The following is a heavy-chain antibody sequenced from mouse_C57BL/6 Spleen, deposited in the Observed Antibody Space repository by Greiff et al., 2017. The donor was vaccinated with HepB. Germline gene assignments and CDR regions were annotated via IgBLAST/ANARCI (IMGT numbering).Heavy chain of an antibody. D-gene: IGHD3-3*01. V-gene: IGHV1-50*01. CDR2: IDPSDSYT. CDR3: ASRGPYFDY. J-gene: IGHJ2*01. Sequence: VQLQQPGAELVKPGASVKLSCKASGYTFTSYWMQWVKQRPGQGLEWIGEIDPSDSYTNYNQKFKGKATLTVDTSSSTAYMQLSSLTSEDSAVYYCASRGPYFDYWGQGTTLTVSS. CDR1: GYTFTSYW.